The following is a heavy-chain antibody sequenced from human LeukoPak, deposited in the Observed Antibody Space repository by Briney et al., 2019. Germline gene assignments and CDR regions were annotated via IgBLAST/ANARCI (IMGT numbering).Heavy chain of an antibody. CDR2: IKSKTDGGTT. CDR3: TTNYDILTAYSY. CDR1: GFTFSNAW. Sequence: PGGSLRLSCAASGFTFSNAWMSWVRQAPGKGLEWVGRIKSKTDGGTTDYAAPVKGRFTISRDDSKNTLYLQMNSLKTEDTAVYYCTTNYDILTAYSYWGQGTLVTVSS. J-gene: IGHJ4*02. D-gene: IGHD3-9*01. V-gene: IGHV3-15*01.